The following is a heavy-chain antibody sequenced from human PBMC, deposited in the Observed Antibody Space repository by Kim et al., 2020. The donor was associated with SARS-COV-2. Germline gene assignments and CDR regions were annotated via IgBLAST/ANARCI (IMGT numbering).Heavy chain of an antibody. V-gene: IGHV3-21*01. D-gene: IGHD3-10*01. J-gene: IGHJ4*02. CDR3: ARDPRSYYGSGSYYQGY. Sequence: VKGRFTISRDNAKNSLYLQMNSLRAEETAVYYCARDPRSYYGSGSYYQGYWGQGTLVTVSS.